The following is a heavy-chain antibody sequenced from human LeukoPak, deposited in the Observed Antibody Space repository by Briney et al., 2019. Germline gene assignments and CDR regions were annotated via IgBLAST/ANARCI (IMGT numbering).Heavy chain of an antibody. V-gene: IGHV1-18*01. Sequence: ASVKVSCKASGYTFTSYGISWVRQAPGQGLEWMGWISAYNGNTNYAQKLQGRVTMTTDTSTSTAYMELRSLRSDDTAVYYCARAYLPLLWFGESGYYYMDVWGKGTTVTISS. CDR3: ARAYLPLLWFGESGYYYMDV. D-gene: IGHD3-10*01. J-gene: IGHJ6*03. CDR1: GYTFTSYG. CDR2: ISAYNGNT.